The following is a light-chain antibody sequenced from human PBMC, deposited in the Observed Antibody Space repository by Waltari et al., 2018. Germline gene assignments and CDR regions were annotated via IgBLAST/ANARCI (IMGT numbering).Light chain of an antibody. CDR1: NSDVGGYNY. J-gene: IGLJ1*01. V-gene: IGLV2-14*01. CDR2: EVT. CDR3: SSYTNSSTYV. Sequence: QSALTQPASVSGSPGQSITTSCTRTNSDVGGYNYVSWYQQRPGKAPQPLVSEVTNRPSGVSNRFAGSKSDNTASLTISGLLAEDEADYYCSSYTNSSTYVFGTGTKVTVL.